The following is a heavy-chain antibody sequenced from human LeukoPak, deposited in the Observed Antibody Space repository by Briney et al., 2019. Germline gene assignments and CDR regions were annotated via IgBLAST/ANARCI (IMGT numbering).Heavy chain of an antibody. CDR3: TRDREPRNYFDY. Sequence: QPGRSLRLSCTASGFTFGDYAMSWVRQAPGKGLEWVGFIRSKAYGGTTEYAASVKGRFTISRDDSKSIAYPQMNSLKTEDTAVYYCTRDREPRNYFDYWGQGTLVTVSS. J-gene: IGHJ4*02. CDR2: IRSKAYGGTT. CDR1: GFTFGDYA. V-gene: IGHV3-49*04.